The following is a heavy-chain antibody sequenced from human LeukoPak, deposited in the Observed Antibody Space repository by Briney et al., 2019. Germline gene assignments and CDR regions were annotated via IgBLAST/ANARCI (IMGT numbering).Heavy chain of an antibody. CDR2: SDGSST. D-gene: IGHD5-12*01. Sequence: GGSLRLSCAASGFTFSSYWMHWVRQAPGKGLVWVSRSDGSSTSYADSVKGRFTISRDNAKNTLYLQMNSLRAEDTAVYYCARASVATRYYFHHWGQGTLVTVSS. CDR3: ARASVATRYYFHH. CDR1: GFTFSSYW. V-gene: IGHV3-74*01. J-gene: IGHJ1*01.